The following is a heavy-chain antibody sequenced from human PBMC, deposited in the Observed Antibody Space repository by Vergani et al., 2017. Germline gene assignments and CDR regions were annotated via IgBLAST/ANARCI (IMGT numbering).Heavy chain of an antibody. CDR3: ARSGIWSGTYNIDY. J-gene: IGHJ4*02. D-gene: IGHD1-26*01. CDR2: INAGNGNT. Sequence: QVQLVQSGAEVKKPGASVKVSCKASGYTFTSYAMHWVRQAPGQRLEWMGWINAGNGNTKYSQKFQGRVTITRDTSTSTAYMELRSLRSDDTAVYYCARSGIWSGTYNIDYWGQGTLVTVSS. V-gene: IGHV1-3*01. CDR1: GYTFTSYA.